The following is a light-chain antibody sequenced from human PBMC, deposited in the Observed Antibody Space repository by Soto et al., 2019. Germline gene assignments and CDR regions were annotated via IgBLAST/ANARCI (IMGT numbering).Light chain of an antibody. CDR2: EVS. CDR1: STDVGGYNY. J-gene: IGLJ3*02. V-gene: IGLV2-14*01. Sequence: QSVLTQPASVSGSPGQSITISCTGSSTDVGGYNYVSWYQQHPGKAPKLMLYEVSVRPSGVSNRFSGSKSGNTASLTISGLQAEDEADYYCSSYTRTTTLRVFGGGTKVTVL. CDR3: SSYTRTTTLRV.